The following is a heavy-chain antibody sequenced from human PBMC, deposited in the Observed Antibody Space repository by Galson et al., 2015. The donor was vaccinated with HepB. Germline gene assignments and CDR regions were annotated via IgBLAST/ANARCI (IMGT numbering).Heavy chain of an antibody. CDR3: ARAILLWGGSYYFDY. CDR2: ICAYNGNT. CDR1: GYTFTSYG. Sequence: SVKVSCKASGYTFTSYGISWVRQAPGQGLEWMGWICAYNGNTNYAQKLQGRVTMTTDTSTSTAYMELRSLRSDDTAVYYCARAILLWGGSYYFDYWGQGTLVTVSS. D-gene: IGHD1-26*01. J-gene: IGHJ4*02. V-gene: IGHV1-18*01.